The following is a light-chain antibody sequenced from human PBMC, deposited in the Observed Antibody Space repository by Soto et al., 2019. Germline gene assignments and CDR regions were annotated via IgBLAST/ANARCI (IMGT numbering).Light chain of an antibody. CDR1: QSVPRH. Sequence: EIVLTQSPASLSLSPGERATVSRSSSQSVPRHLAWYQQRPGLPPRLLIYDASSRATGIPDRFSGSGSGTDFILTISSLEPEDFAVYYCPQSSNWPPEITFGQGTRLEIK. V-gene: IGKV3-11*01. CDR2: DAS. CDR3: PQSSNWPPEIT. J-gene: IGKJ5*01.